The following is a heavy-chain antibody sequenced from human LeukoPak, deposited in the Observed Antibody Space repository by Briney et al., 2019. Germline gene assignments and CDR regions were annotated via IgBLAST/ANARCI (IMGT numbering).Heavy chain of an antibody. CDR1: GFSFDDYA. CDR3: ARESDSSGWYDS. V-gene: IGHV3-43*02. CDR2: ISGDGGST. D-gene: IGHD3-22*01. Sequence: GGSLRLSCAAPGFSFDDYAIHWVRQAPGKGLEWVSLISGDGGSTFCADSVKGRFTISRDNSKNSLYPQMSSLRSEDTALYYCARESDSSGWYDSWGQGTLVTVSS. J-gene: IGHJ5*01.